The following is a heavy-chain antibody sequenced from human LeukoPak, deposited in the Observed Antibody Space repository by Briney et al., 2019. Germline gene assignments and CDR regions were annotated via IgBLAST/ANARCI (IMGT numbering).Heavy chain of an antibody. D-gene: IGHD2-15*01. CDR3: ASLTYSFDY. V-gene: IGHV4-31*03. CDR2: IYYSGST. Sequence: SETLALTCTVSGGSISSGGYYCSWIRQHPGKGLEWIGYIYYSGSTYYNPSLKSRVTISVDTSKNQLSLKLSSVTAADTAVYYCASLTYSFDYWGQGTLVTVSS. CDR1: GGSISSGGYY. J-gene: IGHJ4*02.